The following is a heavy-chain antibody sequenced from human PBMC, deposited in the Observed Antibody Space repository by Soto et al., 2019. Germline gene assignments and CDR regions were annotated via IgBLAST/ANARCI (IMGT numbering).Heavy chain of an antibody. CDR2: IYPGDSDA. CDR3: ARSQVDYVWGTSGYFDS. Sequence: EVQLVQSGPEVKKPGESLKICCKGSGYSFSTHWVGWVRQMPGKGLEWMGIIYPGDSDARYSPSFKGQVTISVDESTTTAFLQWSSLKASDTAMYFCARSQVDYVWGTSGYFDSWGQGTLVTVSS. CDR1: GYSFSTHW. D-gene: IGHD3-16*01. V-gene: IGHV5-51*01. J-gene: IGHJ4*02.